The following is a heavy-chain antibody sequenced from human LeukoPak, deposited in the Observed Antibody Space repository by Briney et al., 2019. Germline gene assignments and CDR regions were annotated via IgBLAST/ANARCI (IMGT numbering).Heavy chain of an antibody. CDR3: TSLSSGGGYAGGTDY. CDR2: IVGGSAFI. V-gene: IGHV3-21*01. J-gene: IGHJ4*02. Sequence: GGSLKLSCAASGFTFSSQTMNWVRQAPGKGLEWVSSIVGGSAFIYYADSVKGRFTISRDNANNSLYLQMNSLRDDDTAVYYCTSLSSGGGYAGGTDYWGQGTLVTVSS. D-gene: IGHD2-2*01. CDR1: GFTFSSQT.